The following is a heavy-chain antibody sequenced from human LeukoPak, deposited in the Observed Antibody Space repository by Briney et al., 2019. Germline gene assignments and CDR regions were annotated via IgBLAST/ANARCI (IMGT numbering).Heavy chain of an antibody. Sequence: SETLSLTCTVSSGSISSGDYYWSWIRQPPGKGLEWIAYIYYSGSTYYNPSLKSRVTISLDTSKNQFSLKLRSVSAADTGVYYCARAYYDIFNGYYYFDSWGQGTLVTVSS. CDR1: SGSISSGDYY. D-gene: IGHD3-9*01. CDR2: IYYSGST. CDR3: ARAYYDIFNGYYYFDS. V-gene: IGHV4-30-4*01. J-gene: IGHJ4*02.